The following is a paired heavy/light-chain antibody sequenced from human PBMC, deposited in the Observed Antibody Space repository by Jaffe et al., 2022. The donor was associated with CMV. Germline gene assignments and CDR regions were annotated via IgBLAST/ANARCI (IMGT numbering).Heavy chain of an antibody. D-gene: IGHD5-18*01. V-gene: IGHV4-4*07. Sequence: QVQLQESGPGLVKPSETLSLTCTVSGGSISSYYWSWIRQPAGKGLEWIGRIYTSGSTNYNPSLKSRVTMSVDTSKNQFSLKLSSVTAADTAVYYCAREGGVDTAMVTSWFDPWGQGTLVTVSS. CDR1: GGSISSYY. CDR3: AREGGVDTAMVTSWFDP. J-gene: IGHJ5*02. CDR2: IYTSGST.
Light chain of an antibody. CDR1: QSVSSY. Sequence: EIVLTQSPATLSLSPGERATLSCRASQSVSSYLAWYQQKPGQAPRLLIYDASNRATGIPARFSGSGSGTDFTLTISSLEPEDFAVYYCQQRSNWPPVFGPGTKVDIK. CDR3: QQRSNWPPV. V-gene: IGKV3-11*01. CDR2: DAS. J-gene: IGKJ3*01.